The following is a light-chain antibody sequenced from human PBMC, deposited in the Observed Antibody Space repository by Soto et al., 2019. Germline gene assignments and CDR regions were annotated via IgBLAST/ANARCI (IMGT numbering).Light chain of an antibody. CDR3: SSYTDRNTRV. J-gene: IGLJ1*01. CDR1: SSDFGGYNY. Sequence: QSVLTQPASVSGSPGQSITISCTGTSSDFGGYNYVSWYQHHPGKAPKLIIHQVNNRPSGVSNRFSGSKSGNAASLTIFGLLAEDEADYYCSSYTDRNTRVFGTGTKGTVL. CDR2: QVN. V-gene: IGLV2-14*01.